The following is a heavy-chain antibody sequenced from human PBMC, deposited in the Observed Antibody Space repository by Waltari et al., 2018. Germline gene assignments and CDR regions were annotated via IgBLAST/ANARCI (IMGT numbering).Heavy chain of an antibody. CDR3: AKDAFGNTYLDF. D-gene: IGHD2-2*02. CDR1: GGTFPSDR. V-gene: IGHV3-30*02. CDR2: IWFDGSDK. J-gene: IGHJ4*02. Sequence: QVQLVQSGDEAKKPGSSVRVSCRASGGTFPSDRVNWVRQAPGRGLEWVALIWFDGSDKFYADSVRGRFTISRDNSARTLYLDMDSLRLDDTAMYYCAKDAFGNTYLDFWGQGTLVTVSS.